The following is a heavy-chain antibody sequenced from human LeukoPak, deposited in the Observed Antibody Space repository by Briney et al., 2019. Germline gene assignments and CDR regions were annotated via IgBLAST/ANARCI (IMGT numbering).Heavy chain of an antibody. D-gene: IGHD1-26*01. J-gene: IGHJ6*03. V-gene: IGHV3-7*01. CDR1: GFTFSSYW. CDR2: IKQDGSEK. Sequence: GGSLRLSCAASGFTFSSYWMSWVRQAPGKGLEWVANIKQDGSEKYYVDSVKGRFTISRDNAKNPLYLQMNSLRAEDTAVYYCARSGSYFGYCYYMDVWGKGTTVTVSS. CDR3: ARSGSYFGYCYYMDV.